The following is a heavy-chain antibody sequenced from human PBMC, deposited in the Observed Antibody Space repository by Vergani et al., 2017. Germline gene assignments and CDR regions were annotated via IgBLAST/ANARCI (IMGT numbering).Heavy chain of an antibody. CDR2: ISGSGGTT. CDR3: AKLGARVVYASNLDY. V-gene: IGHV3-23*01. CDR1: GFTFSSYA. Sequence: EVQLLESGGGLVQPGGSLRLSCAASGFTFSSYAMSWVRQAPGKGLEWVSAISGSGGTTYYADSVKGRFTISRDNSKNTLYLQMNSLRAEDTAVYYCAKLGARVVYASNLDYWGQGTLVTVSS. J-gene: IGHJ4*02. D-gene: IGHD2-8*02.